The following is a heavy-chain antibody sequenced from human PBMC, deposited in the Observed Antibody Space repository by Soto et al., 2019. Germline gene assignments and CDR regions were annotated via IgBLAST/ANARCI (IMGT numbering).Heavy chain of an antibody. CDR3: ARGSIVAGGRTDY. Sequence: EVQLVESGGGLVQPGGSLRLSCAASGFTFSSYWMHWVRQAPGKGLVWVSRIKSDGTITTYADSVKGRFTISRDNAKDTLYSQMNSLRAEDTAVYYCARGSIVAGGRTDYWGQGTLVTVSS. CDR2: IKSDGTIT. J-gene: IGHJ4*02. D-gene: IGHD6-13*01. V-gene: IGHV3-74*01. CDR1: GFTFSSYW.